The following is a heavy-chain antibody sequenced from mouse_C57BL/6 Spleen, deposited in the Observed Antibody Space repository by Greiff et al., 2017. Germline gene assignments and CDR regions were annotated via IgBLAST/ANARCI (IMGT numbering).Heavy chain of an antibody. CDR3: AGGGYSNAYAMDY. V-gene: IGHV5-17*01. D-gene: IGHD2-5*01. J-gene: IGHJ4*01. CDR2: ISSGSSTI. Sequence: EVQRVESGGGLVKPGGSLKLSCAASGFTFSDYGMHWVRQAPEKGLEWVAYISSGSSTIYYADTVKGRFTISRDNAKNTLFLQMTSLRSEDTAMYYCAGGGYSNAYAMDYWGQGTSVTVSS. CDR1: GFTFSDYG.